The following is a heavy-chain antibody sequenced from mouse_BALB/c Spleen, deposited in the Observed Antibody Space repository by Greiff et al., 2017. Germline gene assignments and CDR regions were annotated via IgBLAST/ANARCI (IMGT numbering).Heavy chain of an antibody. D-gene: IGHD1-1*01. CDR1: GFSLTSYG. J-gene: IGHJ2*01. Sequence: VMLVESGPGLVAPSQSLSITCTVSGFSLTSYGVHWVRQPPGKGLEWLGVIWAGGSTNYNSALMSRLSISKDNSKSQVFLKMNSLQTDDTAMYYCARGEYYGSSHFDYWGQGTTLTVSS. CDR3: ARGEYYGSSHFDY. V-gene: IGHV2-9*02. CDR2: IWAGGST.